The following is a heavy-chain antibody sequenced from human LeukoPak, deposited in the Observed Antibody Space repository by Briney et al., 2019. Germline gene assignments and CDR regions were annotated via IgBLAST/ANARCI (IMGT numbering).Heavy chain of an antibody. V-gene: IGHV4-61*02. Sequence: SQTLSLTCTVSGGSISSGSYYWSWIRQPAGKGLEWIGRIYTSGSTNYNPSLKSRVTISVDTSKNQFSLKLSSVTAADTAVYYCARGLITVDGMDVCGQGTTVTVSS. D-gene: IGHD4-11*01. CDR1: GGSISSGSYY. CDR2: IYTSGST. CDR3: ARGLITVDGMDV. J-gene: IGHJ6*02.